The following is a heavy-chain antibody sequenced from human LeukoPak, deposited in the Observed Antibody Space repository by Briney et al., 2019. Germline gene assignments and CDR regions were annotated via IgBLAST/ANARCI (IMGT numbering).Heavy chain of an antibody. CDR1: GFTFSSYA. V-gene: IGHV3-30*04. Sequence: GRSLRLSCAPSGFTFSSYAMPWVREAPGKALEWVAVISYDGSNKYYADSVKGRFTISRDNSKNTLYLQMNSLRAEDTAVYYCARGPSGYHNTGGQGTLVTVSS. J-gene: IGHJ4*02. D-gene: IGHD5-12*01. CDR2: ISYDGSNK. CDR3: ARGPSGYHNT.